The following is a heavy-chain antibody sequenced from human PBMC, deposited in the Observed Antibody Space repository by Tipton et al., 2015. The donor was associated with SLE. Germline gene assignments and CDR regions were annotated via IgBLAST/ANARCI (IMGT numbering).Heavy chain of an antibody. CDR1: GGSFNDYY. CDR3: ARVIEGISRRYFDD. J-gene: IGHJ4*02. D-gene: IGHD3-10*01. V-gene: IGHV4-59*08. Sequence: TLSLTCTLSGGSFNDYYWTWLRQTPGTGLEWIGYVYHSGSTNYNPSLKSRVTISVDTSKNQFSLKLRSVTAADTAVYYCARVIEGISRRYFDDWGQGTLVTVSS. CDR2: VYHSGST.